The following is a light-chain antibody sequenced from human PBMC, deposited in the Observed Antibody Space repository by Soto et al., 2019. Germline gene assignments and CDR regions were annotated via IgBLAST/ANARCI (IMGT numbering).Light chain of an antibody. CDR3: QQSYSTPLT. J-gene: IGKJ4*01. CDR2: GAS. Sequence: DIQMTQSPSSLSASVADRVTITCRASQSITNYLNWYQQKPGKAPKLLIYGASSLQSGVPSRFSGSGSGTDFTLTISSLQPQDFATYYCQQSYSTPLTFGGGTKVEIK. CDR1: QSITNY. V-gene: IGKV1-39*01.